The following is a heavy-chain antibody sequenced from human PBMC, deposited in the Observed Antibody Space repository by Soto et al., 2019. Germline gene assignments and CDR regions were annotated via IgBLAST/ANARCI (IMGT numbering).Heavy chain of an antibody. CDR1: LVTGTSHW. Sequence: WSLRLAGPACLVTGTSHWMHWVRQAPGKGLVWVQHLGPDPSSTRDADSVQGRFTTSRDTATNTLYPQINSLRDEDTAVYYCERDNTWSYDYWGHGITVAVS. J-gene: IGHJ4*01. D-gene: IGHD2-8*01. V-gene: IGHV3-74*01. CDR3: ERDNTWSYDY. CDR2: LGPDPSST.